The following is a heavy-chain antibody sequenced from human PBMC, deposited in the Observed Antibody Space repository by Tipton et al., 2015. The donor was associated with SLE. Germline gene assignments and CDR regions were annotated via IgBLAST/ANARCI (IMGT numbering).Heavy chain of an antibody. V-gene: IGHV4-59*08. CDR1: GGSISSYY. CDR3: ARVVYSSSWYLYFDL. D-gene: IGHD6-13*01. Sequence: TLSLTCTVSGGSISSYYWSWIRQPPGKGLEWNGYIFYSGSTNYNPSIKSRVTISVDTSKNQFSLKLSSVTAADTAVYYCARVVYSSSWYLYFDLWGRGSLVTVSS. CDR2: IFYSGST. J-gene: IGHJ2*01.